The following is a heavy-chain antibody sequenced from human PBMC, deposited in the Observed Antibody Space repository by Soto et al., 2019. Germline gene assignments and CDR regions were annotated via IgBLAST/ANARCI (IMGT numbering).Heavy chain of an antibody. CDR1: GFTFSSYA. Sequence: EVQLLESGGGLVQPGGSLRLSCAASGFTFSSYAMTWVRQAPGKGLEWVSTISGSDGTTSYADSVEGRFAISRDNSKHTLYRQRNSLRAEDTAVYYCAKGSGWYPHFDYWGQGTLVTVSS. D-gene: IGHD6-19*01. J-gene: IGHJ4*02. CDR2: ISGSDGTT. V-gene: IGHV3-23*01. CDR3: AKGSGWYPHFDY.